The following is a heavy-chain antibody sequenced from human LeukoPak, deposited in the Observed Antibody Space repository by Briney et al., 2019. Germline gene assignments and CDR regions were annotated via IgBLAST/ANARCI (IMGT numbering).Heavy chain of an antibody. CDR2: ISGSGGST. J-gene: IGHJ4*02. V-gene: IGHV3-23*01. CDR3: AKGANYYGSGSYSDY. D-gene: IGHD3-10*01. Sequence: GGSLRLSCAASGFSFSSYAMRWVRQAPGKGLEWVSGISGSGGSTYYADSVKGRFTISRDNSKNTLYLQMNSLRAEDTAVYYCAKGANYYGSGSYSDYWGQGTLVTVSS. CDR1: GFSFSSYA.